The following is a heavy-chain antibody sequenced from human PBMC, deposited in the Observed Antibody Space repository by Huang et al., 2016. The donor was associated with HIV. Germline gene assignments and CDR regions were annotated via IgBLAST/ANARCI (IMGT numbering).Heavy chain of an antibody. CDR1: GFSFTSYE. CDR2: VSNDGNEK. V-gene: IGHV3-30*01. CDR3: LPAGHVSHYYYMDV. J-gene: IGHJ6*03. Sequence: QGQLVESGGGVVQPGRSLRRSCAASGFSFTSYEMREVRQVPGKGLACVSFVSNDGNEKYYADSVKGRFTISRDNFKNTLYLQMNSLRTGDTAVYFCLPAGHVSHYYYMDVWGKGTTVIVSS.